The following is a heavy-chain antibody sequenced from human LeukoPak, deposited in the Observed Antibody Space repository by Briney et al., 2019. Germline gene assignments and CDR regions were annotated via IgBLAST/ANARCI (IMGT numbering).Heavy chain of an antibody. D-gene: IGHD3-22*01. CDR3: AKAKYYYDSSGYYSQAYYYYGMDV. V-gene: IGHV3-23*01. Sequence: GGSLRLSCAASGFTFSSYAMSWVRQAPGKGLEWVSAISGSGGSTYYADSVKGRFTISRDNSKNTLYLQMNSLRAEDTAVYYCAKAKYYYDSSGYYSQAYYYYGMDVWGQGTTVTVSS. CDR1: GFTFSSYA. J-gene: IGHJ6*02. CDR2: ISGSGGST.